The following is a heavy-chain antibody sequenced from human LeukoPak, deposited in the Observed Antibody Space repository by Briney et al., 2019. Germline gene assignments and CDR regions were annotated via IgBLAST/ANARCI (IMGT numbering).Heavy chain of an antibody. V-gene: IGHV3-23*01. CDR2: ISGSGGYT. Sequence: QSGGSLRLSCVASGFTFRSYAMSWVRQAPGKGLEWVTTISGSGGYTLYADSVKGRFTISRDNSKNTLYLQMNSLRAEDTAVYYCAKSKDGNIAASFDPWGQGTLVTVSS. J-gene: IGHJ5*02. CDR1: GFTFRSYA. D-gene: IGHD6-13*01. CDR3: AKSKDGNIAASFDP.